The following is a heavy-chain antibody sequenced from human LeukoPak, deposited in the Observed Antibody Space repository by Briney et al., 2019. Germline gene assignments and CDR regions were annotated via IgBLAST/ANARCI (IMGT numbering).Heavy chain of an antibody. Sequence: HPGGSLRLSCAASGFTFSSYWMSWVRQAPGKGLEWVANIKQDGSEKYYVDSVKGRFTISRDNAKNSLYLQMNSLRAEDTAVYYCARTYSGSYYDYYYYMDVWGKGTTVTISS. CDR3: ARTYSGSYYDYYYYMDV. J-gene: IGHJ6*03. D-gene: IGHD1-26*01. CDR2: IKQDGSEK. V-gene: IGHV3-7*01. CDR1: GFTFSSYW.